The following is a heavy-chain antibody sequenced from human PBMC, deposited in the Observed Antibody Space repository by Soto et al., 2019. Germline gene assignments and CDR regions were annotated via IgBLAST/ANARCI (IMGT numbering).Heavy chain of an antibody. D-gene: IGHD3-10*01. CDR3: ARGGYYGSGSPLFY. J-gene: IGHJ4*02. Sequence: RGSLRLSCAASGFTFSSYDMHWVRQATGKGLEWVSAIGTAGDTYYPGSVKGRFTISRENAKNSLYLQMNSLRAGDTAVYYCARGGYYGSGSPLFYWGQGTLVTVSS. CDR1: GFTFSSYD. V-gene: IGHV3-13*01. CDR2: IGTAGDT.